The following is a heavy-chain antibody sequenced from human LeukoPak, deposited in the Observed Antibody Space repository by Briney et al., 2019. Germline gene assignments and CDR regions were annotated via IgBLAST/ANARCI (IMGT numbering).Heavy chain of an antibody. CDR1: GYTFTSYG. CDR3: ARGKWIQLWLGYYYYYMDV. V-gene: IGHV1-8*03. CDR2: MNPNSGNT. Sequence: ASVKVSCKASGYTFTSYGINWVRQATGQGLEWMGWMNPNSGNTGYAQKSQGRVTITRNTSISTAYMELSSLRSEDTAVYYCARGKWIQLWLGYYYYYMDVWGKGTTVTVSS. J-gene: IGHJ6*03. D-gene: IGHD5-18*01.